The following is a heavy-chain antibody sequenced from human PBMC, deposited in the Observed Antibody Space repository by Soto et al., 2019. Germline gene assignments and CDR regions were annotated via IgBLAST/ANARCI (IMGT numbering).Heavy chain of an antibody. CDR2: ISSSGSTI. CDR3: ARAREPELDY. J-gene: IGHJ4*02. D-gene: IGHD2-2*01. CDR1: GFTFSSYE. Sequence: GGSLRLSCAASGFTFSSYEMNWVRQAPGKGLEWVSYISSSGSTIYYADSVKGRFTISRDNAKNSLYLQMNSLRVEDTAVYYCARAREPELDYWGQGTLVTVSS. V-gene: IGHV3-48*03.